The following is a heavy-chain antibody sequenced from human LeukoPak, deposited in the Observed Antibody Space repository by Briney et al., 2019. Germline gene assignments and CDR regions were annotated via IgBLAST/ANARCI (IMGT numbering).Heavy chain of an antibody. CDR3: ARDRPGTSGSSLFDY. D-gene: IGHD1-26*01. CDR2: IYYSGGT. Sequence: SETLSLTCTVSGGSISSYYWSWIRQPPGKGLEWIGYIYYSGGTNYNPSLKSRVTISVDTSKNQFSLKLSSVTAADTAVYYCARDRPGTSGSSLFDYWGQGTLVTVSS. J-gene: IGHJ4*02. V-gene: IGHV4-59*01. CDR1: GGSISSYY.